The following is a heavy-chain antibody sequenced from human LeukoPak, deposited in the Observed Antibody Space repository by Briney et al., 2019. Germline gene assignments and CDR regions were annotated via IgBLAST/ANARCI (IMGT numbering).Heavy chain of an antibody. CDR3: ARTLHYYYDSSGLGY. J-gene: IGHJ4*02. D-gene: IGHD3-22*01. CDR1: GYTFTGYY. Sequence: ASVKVSCKASGYTFTGYYMHWVRQAPGQGLEWMGWINPNSGGTNYAQKFQGWATMTRDTSISTAYMELSRLRSDDTAVYYCARTLHYYYDSSGLGYWGQGTLVTVSS. CDR2: INPNSGGT. V-gene: IGHV1-2*04.